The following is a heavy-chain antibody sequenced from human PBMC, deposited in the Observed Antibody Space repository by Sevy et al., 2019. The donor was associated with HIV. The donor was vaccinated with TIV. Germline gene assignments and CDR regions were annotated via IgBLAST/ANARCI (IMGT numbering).Heavy chain of an antibody. CDR2: IIAVFGTR. J-gene: IGHJ4*01. V-gene: IGHV1-69*13. D-gene: IGHD3-10*01. Sequence: ASVKVSCKASGGIFRSNAISWVRQAPGQGLEWMGGIIAVFGTRNYVQNFQGRVTVSAYESGSTDYMELSSLRSEDTAVYYCARDKYYYVSGSFDYWGQGTQVTVSS. CDR1: GGIFRSNA. CDR3: ARDKYYYVSGSFDY.